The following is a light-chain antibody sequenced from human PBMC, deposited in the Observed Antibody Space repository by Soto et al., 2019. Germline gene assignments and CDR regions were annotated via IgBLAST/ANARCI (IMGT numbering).Light chain of an antibody. V-gene: IGLV2-14*01. CDR2: DVS. CDR1: SSDVGGYNY. Sequence: QSALTQPASVSGSPGQSITISCTGTSSDVGGYNYVSWYQQHPGKAPKLMIYDVSNRPSGVSNRFSGSKSGNTASLTISGLQAEDEADYYCSSYTSSSPRVFGGGTKLTGL. J-gene: IGLJ3*02. CDR3: SSYTSSSPRV.